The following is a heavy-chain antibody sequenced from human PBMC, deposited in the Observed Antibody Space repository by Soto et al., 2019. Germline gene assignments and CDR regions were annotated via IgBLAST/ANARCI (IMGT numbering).Heavy chain of an antibody. J-gene: IGHJ4*02. V-gene: IGHV4-34*01. D-gene: IGHD5-12*01. Sequence: QVQLQQWGAGLLKPSETLSLTCAVYGGSFSGYYWSWIRQPPGKGLEWLGEINHSGSTNYNPSLKSRVTISVDTSKNQFSLKLSSVTAADTAVYYCARGRDGYKNYWGQGTLVTVSS. CDR2: INHSGST. CDR1: GGSFSGYY. CDR3: ARGRDGYKNY.